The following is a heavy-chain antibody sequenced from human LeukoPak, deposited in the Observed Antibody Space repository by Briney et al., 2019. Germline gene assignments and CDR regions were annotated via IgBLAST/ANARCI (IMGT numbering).Heavy chain of an antibody. V-gene: IGHV3-74*03. Sequence: GGSLRLSCTASGFTFSGHWIHWVRQAPGMGLVWVSRINEHGTDSMYAESVKGRFTISRDNAKNTVYLQMNSLRAEDTAVYYCVRDETLWALDWWGQGTLVSVSS. D-gene: IGHD7-27*01. CDR3: VRDETLWALDW. CDR1: GFTFSGHW. J-gene: IGHJ4*02. CDR2: INEHGTDS.